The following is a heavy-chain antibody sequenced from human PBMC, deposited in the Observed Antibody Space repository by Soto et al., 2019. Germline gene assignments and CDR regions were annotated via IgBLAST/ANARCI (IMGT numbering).Heavy chain of an antibody. CDR2: TVVGAGNT. CDR3: VAELYGSGRCCSFDI. V-gene: IGHV1-58*01. CDR1: GFNYSNSA. D-gene: IGHD2-15*01. J-gene: IGHJ3*02. Sequence: GASVKVACKASGFNYSNSAVQRVRQAPGQGLEWIGWTVVGAGNTNYAQMVQERVTITRDMSINTAYMELISLRPEDTAVYYCVAELYGSGRCCSFDICCKGTLVTVSS.